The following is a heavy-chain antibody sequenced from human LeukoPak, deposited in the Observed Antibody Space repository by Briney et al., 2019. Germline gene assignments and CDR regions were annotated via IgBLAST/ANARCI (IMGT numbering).Heavy chain of an antibody. Sequence: PGGSLRLSCAASGFTFSDYYMSWIRQAPGKGLEWVSYISSSGSTIYYADSVKGRFTISRDNAKNSLYLQMNSLRAEDTAVYYCARDLGSYSSGWYGYYYYGMDVWGQGTTVIVSS. CDR3: ARDLGSYSSGWYGYYYYGMDV. CDR1: GFTFSDYY. J-gene: IGHJ6*02. V-gene: IGHV3-11*01. CDR2: ISSSGSTI. D-gene: IGHD6-19*01.